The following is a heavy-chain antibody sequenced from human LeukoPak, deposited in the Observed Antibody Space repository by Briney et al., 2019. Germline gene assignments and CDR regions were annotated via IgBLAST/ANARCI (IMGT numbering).Heavy chain of an antibody. J-gene: IGHJ5*02. CDR3: ARAYKKTWGSPPYNWFDP. CDR1: GGSISSGGYS. Sequence: SQTLSLTCAVSGGSISSGGYSWSWIRQPPGKGLEWIGYIYHSGSTYYNPSLKSRVTISVDRSKNQFSLKLSSVTAADTAVYYCARAYKKTWGSPPYNWFDPWGQGTLVTVSS. D-gene: IGHD1-14*01. CDR2: IYHSGST. V-gene: IGHV4-30-2*01.